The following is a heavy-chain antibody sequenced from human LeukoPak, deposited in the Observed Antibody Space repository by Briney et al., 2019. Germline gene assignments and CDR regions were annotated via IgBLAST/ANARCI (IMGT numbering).Heavy chain of an antibody. J-gene: IGHJ4*02. CDR1: GFTFSSYA. D-gene: IGHD2-2*01. Sequence: PGGSLRLFCAASGFTFSSYAMSWVRQAPGRGLEWVSAISGSGGSTYYADSVKGRFTISRDNSKNTLYLQMNSLRAEDTAVYYCAKVRSSSCYAAVDSWGQGTLVTVSP. CDR3: AKVRSSSCYAAVDS. V-gene: IGHV3-23*01. CDR2: ISGSGGST.